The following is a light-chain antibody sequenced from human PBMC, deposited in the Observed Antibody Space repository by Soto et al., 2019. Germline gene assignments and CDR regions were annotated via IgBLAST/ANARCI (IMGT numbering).Light chain of an antibody. V-gene: IGKV3-11*01. CDR1: QSVSSS. CDR3: PQHSAKRLT. Sequence: EILLIQPPATLSLSPGERATLSCRASQSVSSSLPWYEQNPAQAPRLLIFDASTRAAGIPVGFSSSSSGSNLIHPITSREPDDFTVVYCPQHSAKRLTFGEGTSVEI. J-gene: IGKJ4*01. CDR2: DAS.